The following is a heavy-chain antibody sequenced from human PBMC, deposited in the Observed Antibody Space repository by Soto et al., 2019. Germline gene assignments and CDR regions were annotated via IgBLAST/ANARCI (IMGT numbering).Heavy chain of an antibody. CDR1: GGTFSSYT. V-gene: IGHV1-69*08. CDR2: IIPILGIA. CDR3: ARERGETTVTTDYYYYMDV. D-gene: IGHD4-17*01. J-gene: IGHJ6*03. Sequence: QVQLVQSGAEVKKPGSSVKVSCKASGGTFSSYTISWVRQAPGQGLEWMGRIIPILGIANYAQKFQGRVTMTADKSTSTAYMELSSLRSEDTAVYYCARERGETTVTTDYYYYMDVWGKGTTVTVSS.